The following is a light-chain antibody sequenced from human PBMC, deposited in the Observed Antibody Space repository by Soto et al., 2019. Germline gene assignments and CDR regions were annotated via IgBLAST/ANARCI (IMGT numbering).Light chain of an antibody. CDR3: SSFTSSNPYV. Sequence: QSALTQPPSVSGSPGQSVAISCTGTSSDIGAYNRVSWYQQHPGTAPKLMIYDVNNRPSGVSDRFSASKSGNTASLTISGLQADDEADYYCSSFTSSNPYVFGTGTKLTVL. CDR2: DVN. V-gene: IGLV2-18*02. J-gene: IGLJ1*01. CDR1: SSDIGAYNR.